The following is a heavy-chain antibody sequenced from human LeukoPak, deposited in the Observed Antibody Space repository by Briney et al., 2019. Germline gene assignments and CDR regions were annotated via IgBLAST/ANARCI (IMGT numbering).Heavy chain of an antibody. CDR3: ARDGLGSAFDY. J-gene: IGHJ4*02. V-gene: IGHV3-7*01. CDR2: IKQDGSEE. CDR1: GFTFSSYW. D-gene: IGHD3/OR15-3a*01. Sequence: GGSLRLSCAASGFTFSSYWMTWVRQAPGKGLEWVANIKQDGSEEYYVDSVKGRFTISRDNAKNSLYLQMNSLRAEDTAVYYCARDGLGSAFDYWGQGTLVTVSS.